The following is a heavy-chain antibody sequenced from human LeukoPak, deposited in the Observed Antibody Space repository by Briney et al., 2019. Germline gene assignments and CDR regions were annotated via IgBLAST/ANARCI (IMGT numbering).Heavy chain of an antibody. CDR3: ARDGYCSSTSCYSFRYFDL. V-gene: IGHV3-21*01. CDR1: GFTFSSYS. J-gene: IGHJ2*01. Sequence: GGSLRLSCAASGFTFSSYSMNWVRQAPGEGLEWVSSISSSSSYIYYADSVKGRFTISRDNAKNSLYLQMNSLRAEDTAVYYCARDGYCSSTSCYSFRYFDLWGRGTLVTVSS. CDR2: ISSSSSYI. D-gene: IGHD2-2*02.